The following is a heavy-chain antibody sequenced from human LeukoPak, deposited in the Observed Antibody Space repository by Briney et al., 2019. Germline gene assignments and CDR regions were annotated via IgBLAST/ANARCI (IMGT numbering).Heavy chain of an antibody. V-gene: IGHV1-18*01. CDR2: ISAYNGNT. Sequence: ASVKVSCKASGYTFTSYGISWVRQAPGQGLEWMGWISAYNGNTNYAQKFQGRVTMTRNTSISTAYMELSSLRSEDTAVYYCARGGRYSSSRGYYYYYYMDVWGKGTTVTVSS. CDR1: GYTFTSYG. J-gene: IGHJ6*03. D-gene: IGHD6-6*01. CDR3: ARGGRYSSSRGYYYYYYMDV.